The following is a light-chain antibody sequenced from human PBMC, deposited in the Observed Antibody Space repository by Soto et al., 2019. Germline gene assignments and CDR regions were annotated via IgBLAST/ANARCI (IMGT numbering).Light chain of an antibody. CDR2: DTS. J-gene: IGLJ1*01. CDR1: TGAVTSGHY. Sequence: QAVVTQEPSLTVSPGGTVTLTCGSSTGAVTSGHYPYWFQQKPGQAPRTLIYDTSNKHSWTPARFSGSILGGKAALTLSGAQPEHEAEYYCLLSYIGARNYVFGTGTKLTVL. V-gene: IGLV7-46*01. CDR3: LLSYIGARNYV.